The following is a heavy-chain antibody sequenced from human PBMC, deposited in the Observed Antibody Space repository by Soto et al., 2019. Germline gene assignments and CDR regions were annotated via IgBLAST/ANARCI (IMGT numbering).Heavy chain of an antibody. CDR1: GFSLSSGGVA. D-gene: IGHD2-21*02. Sequence: GSGPTLVNPTETLTLTCTFSGFSLSSGGVAVGWIRQPPGKALEWLALIYWNDDKRYSPSLKSRLTITKDTSKNQAVLTMTNMDPVDTATYYCAHTTPYCNGDTCYYYFDYWGQGTLVTVSS. CDR2: IYWNDDK. J-gene: IGHJ4*02. V-gene: IGHV2-5*01. CDR3: AHTTPYCNGDTCYYYFDY.